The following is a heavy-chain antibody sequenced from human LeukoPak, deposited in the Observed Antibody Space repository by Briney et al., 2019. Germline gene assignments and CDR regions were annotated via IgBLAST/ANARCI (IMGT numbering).Heavy chain of an antibody. D-gene: IGHD3-22*01. CDR2: MNHSGSN. Sequence: SETLSLTCAVFGGSFSGYYWSWIRQPPGKGLEWIGEMNHSGSNNYNPSLRSRVTMSVDTSKRQFSPRLSSVTAADTAMYYCARASYYDSGAYQGAPFDYWGQGTLVTVSS. V-gene: IGHV4-34*01. J-gene: IGHJ4*02. CDR1: GGSFSGYY. CDR3: ARASYYDSGAYQGAPFDY.